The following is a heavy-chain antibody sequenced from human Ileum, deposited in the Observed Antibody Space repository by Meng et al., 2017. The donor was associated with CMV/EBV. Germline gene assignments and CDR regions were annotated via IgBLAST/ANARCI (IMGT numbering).Heavy chain of an antibody. V-gene: IGHV3-23*01. CDR3: ATDARAYEDFDY. CDR2: INNRGTNT. Sequence: ASGFTFSRACMSWFRQAPGKGLEWVSTINNRGTNTHYADSVEGRFTISRDNSKSTVYLHMNSLRDEDTAIYYCATDARAYEDFDYWGQGALVTVSS. J-gene: IGHJ4*02. D-gene: IGHD3-22*01. CDR1: GFTFSRAC.